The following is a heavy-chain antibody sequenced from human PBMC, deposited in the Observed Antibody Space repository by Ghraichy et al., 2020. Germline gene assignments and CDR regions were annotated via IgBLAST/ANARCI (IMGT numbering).Heavy chain of an antibody. J-gene: IGHJ4*02. CDR1: GGSISSYY. D-gene: IGHD6-19*01. CDR2: IYYSGST. CDR3: ARVSSSGWYWFDY. V-gene: IGHV4-59*01. Sequence: SETLSLTCTLSGGSISSYYVSWIRQPPGKGLEWIGYIYYSGSTNYNPSLKSRVTISVDTSKNQFSLKLSSVTAADTAVYYCARVSSSGWYWFDYWGQGTLVTVSS.